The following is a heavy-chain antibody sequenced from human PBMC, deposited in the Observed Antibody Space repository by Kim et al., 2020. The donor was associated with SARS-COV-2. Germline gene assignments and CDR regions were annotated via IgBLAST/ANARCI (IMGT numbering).Heavy chain of an antibody. CDR3: AKSSAFFEIYTAQGYFNF. Sequence: GGSLRLSCAASGFTLNNYGMHWVRQAPGKGLEWVAFISYEGSNKHYIDSVKGRFTVSRENSKNTLYLQMNSLTTEDTAVYYCAKSSAFFEIYTAQGYFNFWGQGTLVTGSS. J-gene: IGHJ4*02. V-gene: IGHV3-30*18. CDR2: ISYEGSNK. CDR1: GFTLNNYG. D-gene: IGHD3-3*01.